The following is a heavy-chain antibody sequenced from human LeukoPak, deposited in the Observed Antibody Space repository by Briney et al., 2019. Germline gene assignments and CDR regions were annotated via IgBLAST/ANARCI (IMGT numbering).Heavy chain of an antibody. CDR3: ARRCYYDSSGYSPCFDY. CDR2: IYPGDSDT. V-gene: IGHV5-51*01. CDR1: GYSFTSYW. D-gene: IGHD3-22*01. Sequence: GESLKISCKGSGYSFTSYWIGWVRQMPGKGLEWMGIIYPGDSDTRYGPSFQGQVTISADKSISTAYLQWSSLKASDTAVYYCARRCYYDSSGYSPCFDYWGQGTLVTVSS. J-gene: IGHJ4*02.